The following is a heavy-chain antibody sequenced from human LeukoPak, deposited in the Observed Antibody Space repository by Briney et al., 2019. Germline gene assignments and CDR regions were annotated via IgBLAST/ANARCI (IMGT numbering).Heavy chain of an antibody. CDR2: IIPIFGTA. CDR3: ARAPLEMATISAYYYYMDV. CDR1: GGTFSSYA. V-gene: IGHV1-69*13. D-gene: IGHD5-24*01. J-gene: IGHJ6*03. Sequence: SVKVSCKASGGTFSSYAISWVRQAPGQGLEWMGGIIPIFGTANYAQKFQGRVTITADESTSTAYMELSSLRSEDTAVYYCARAPLEMATISAYYYYMDVWGKGTTVTISS.